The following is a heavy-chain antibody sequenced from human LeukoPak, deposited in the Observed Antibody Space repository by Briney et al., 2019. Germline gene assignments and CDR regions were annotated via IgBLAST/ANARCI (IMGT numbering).Heavy chain of an antibody. CDR2: ISSSSSTI. Sequence: GGSLRLSCAASGFTFSSYSMNWVRQAPGKGLEWVSYISSSSSTIYYADSVKGRFTISRDNSKNSLYLQMNSLRAEDTAVYYCSRGPYDFWSGYYLHFDYWGQGTLVTVSS. CDR3: SRGPYDFWSGYYLHFDY. D-gene: IGHD3-3*01. J-gene: IGHJ4*02. V-gene: IGHV3-48*01. CDR1: GFTFSSYS.